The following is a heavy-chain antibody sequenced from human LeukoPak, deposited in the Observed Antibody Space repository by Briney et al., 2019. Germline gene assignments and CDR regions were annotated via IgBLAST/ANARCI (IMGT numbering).Heavy chain of an antibody. J-gene: IGHJ6*02. V-gene: IGHV3-23*01. Sequence: PAGSLRLSCVASGFTFSSYAMNWVRQAPGKGLEWVSVITNSGHSTNYADSVKGRFTISRDNSKNTLFLQMNSLRAEDTAIYYCAKAQVPDFWSGYYYYGLDVWGQGTTVTVSS. CDR3: AKAQVPDFWSGYYYYGLDV. D-gene: IGHD3-3*01. CDR2: ITNSGHST. CDR1: GFTFSSYA.